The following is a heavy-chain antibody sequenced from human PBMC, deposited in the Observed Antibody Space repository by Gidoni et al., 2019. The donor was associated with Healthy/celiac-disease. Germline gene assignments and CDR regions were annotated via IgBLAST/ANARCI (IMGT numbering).Heavy chain of an antibody. CDR1: GGSISSYS. CDR2: ICYSGGT. CDR3: AGTKGDHTICGVVYYFDY. V-gene: IGHV4-59*01. D-gene: IGHD3-3*01. J-gene: IGHJ4*02. Sequence: QVQLQVSCPGLVKSSVTLSLTCTGSGGSISSYSWSWVRQPPGKGLEWIEYICYSGGTNYNPYPKKRVSISVDTYTNKFSLKLSTVTAADTAVYYCAGTKGDHTICGVVYYFDYWGQGTLVTVSS.